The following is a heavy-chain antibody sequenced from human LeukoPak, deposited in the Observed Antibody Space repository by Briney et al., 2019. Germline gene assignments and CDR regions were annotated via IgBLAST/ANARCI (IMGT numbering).Heavy chain of an antibody. Sequence: SETLSLTCAVSGGSFSGYYWSWIRQSPGKGLEWIGEIIHRGSTNYNPSLKSRVTVSVDTSKNQFSLKLSSVTAADTAVYYCARIGDYWGQGTLVTVSS. J-gene: IGHJ4*02. CDR2: IIHRGST. CDR3: ARIGDY. V-gene: IGHV4-34*12. D-gene: IGHD3-16*01. CDR1: GGSFSGYY.